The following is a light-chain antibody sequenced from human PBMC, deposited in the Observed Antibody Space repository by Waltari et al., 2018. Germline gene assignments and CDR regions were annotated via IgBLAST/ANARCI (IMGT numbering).Light chain of an antibody. J-gene: IGLJ1*01. CDR3: QAWDSRTYV. Sequence: SYDLTQPPSVSVSPGQTASITCSGDKLGDKYACWYQQKPGQSPVLVIYQDSKRPSGIPERFSGSNSGNTATLTISGTQAMDEADYYCQAWDSRTYVFGTATKVTVL. CDR1: KLGDKY. CDR2: QDS. V-gene: IGLV3-1*01.